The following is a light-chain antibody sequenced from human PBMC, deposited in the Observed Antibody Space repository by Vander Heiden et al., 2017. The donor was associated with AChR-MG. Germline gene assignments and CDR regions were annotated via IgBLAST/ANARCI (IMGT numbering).Light chain of an antibody. J-gene: IGLJ3*02. Sequence: QSALTHPRSVPGSPGQSVTISCTGTSSDVGGYNYVSWYQQHPGKAPKLMIYDVSKRPAGVPDRFSGSKSGNTASLTISGLQAEDEADYYCCSYAGSYTWVFGGGTKLTGL. CDR2: DVS. CDR1: SSDVGGYNY. CDR3: CSYAGSYTWV. V-gene: IGLV2-11*01.